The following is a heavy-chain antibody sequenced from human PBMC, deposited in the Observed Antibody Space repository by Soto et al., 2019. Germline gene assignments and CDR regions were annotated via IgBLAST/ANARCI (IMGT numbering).Heavy chain of an antibody. J-gene: IGHJ4*02. V-gene: IGHV3-23*01. CDR3: ARWSYLDY. D-gene: IGHD3-3*01. Sequence: PGVSLSHSCAASGVSFGSYALSWVRQAPGKGLEWVSTISGSDGKTFYADSVKGRFSISRDTSQSALYLQMNSLRADDTAMYYCARWSYLDYWGQGTRVTVSS. CDR1: GVSFGSYA. CDR2: ISGSDGKT.